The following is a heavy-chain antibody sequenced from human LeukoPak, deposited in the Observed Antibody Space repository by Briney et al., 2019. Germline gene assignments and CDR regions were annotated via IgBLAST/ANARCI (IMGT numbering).Heavy chain of an antibody. CDR1: GFTFNTYD. V-gene: IGHV3-30*02. J-gene: IGHJ4*02. CDR2: IRYDGSNK. D-gene: IGHD3-10*01. Sequence: PGGSLSLSCAASGFTFNTYDMHWVRQVPGKGLEWVAFIRYDGSNKYYADSAKGRFTISRDNSKNTLYLQMNSLRAEDTAVYYCAKGSGSYPFDYWGQGTLVTVSS. CDR3: AKGSGSYPFDY.